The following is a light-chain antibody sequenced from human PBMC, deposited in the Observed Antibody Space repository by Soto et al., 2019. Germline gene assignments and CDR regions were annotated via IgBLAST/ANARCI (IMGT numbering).Light chain of an antibody. CDR2: AAS. Sequence: EIVMTQSPATLSVSPGEGATLSCRASQNVDSNSLAWYQQKPGQAPRIIIYAASSRATGVPDRFSGSGSGTDFTLTISGLEPEDFAVYYCQQRSNWPLTFGGGTKVDI. CDR1: QNVDSNS. J-gene: IGKJ4*01. CDR3: QQRSNWPLT. V-gene: IGKV3D-20*02.